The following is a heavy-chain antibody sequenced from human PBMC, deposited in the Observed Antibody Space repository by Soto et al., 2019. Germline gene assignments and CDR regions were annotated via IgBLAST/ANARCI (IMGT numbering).Heavy chain of an antibody. V-gene: IGHV3-48*01. D-gene: IGHD1-26*01. J-gene: IGHJ4*02. CDR2: ISESDSTV. Sequence: GGSLRLSCAASGFTFGSYSMNWVRQALGKGLEWVSYISESDSTVYYADSVKGRFTISRDNAKNSLYLQMNSLRVDDTAVYYFVRVLWQARGSTPSYYFAYWGQGTLVTGSS. CDR3: VRVLWQARGSTPSYYFAY. CDR1: GFTFGSYS.